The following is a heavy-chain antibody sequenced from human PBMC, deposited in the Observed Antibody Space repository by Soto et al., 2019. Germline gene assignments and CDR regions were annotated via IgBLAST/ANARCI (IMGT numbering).Heavy chain of an antibody. J-gene: IGHJ5*02. CDR2: INTANGDT. V-gene: IGHV1-3*04. CDR3: ARGRGYYGDYDKRPPWLDP. Sequence: ASVKVSCKTSGYTFTNHFIHWARQAPGQRPVWMGCINTANGDTKYSQNFQGRLTFSRDTSTTSAYMELNSLRSEDTAVYYCARGRGYYGDYDKRPPWLDPWGQGTLVTVSS. CDR1: GYTFTNHF. D-gene: IGHD4-17*01.